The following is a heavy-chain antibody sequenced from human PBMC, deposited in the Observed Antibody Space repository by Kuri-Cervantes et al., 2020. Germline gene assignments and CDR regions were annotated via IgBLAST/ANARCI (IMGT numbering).Heavy chain of an antibody. CDR2: IYYSGST. Sequence: SETLSLTCTVSGGSISSGDYYWSWIRQHPGKGLEWIGYIYYSGSTYYNPSLKSRVTISVDTSKNQFSLKLRSDDTAVYYCARDTLYYYDSSGYYSLGIGYFQHWGQGTLVTVSS. V-gene: IGHV4-31*03. CDR3: ARDTLYYYDSSGYYSLGIGYFQH. CDR1: GGSISSGDYY. J-gene: IGHJ1*01. D-gene: IGHD3-22*01.